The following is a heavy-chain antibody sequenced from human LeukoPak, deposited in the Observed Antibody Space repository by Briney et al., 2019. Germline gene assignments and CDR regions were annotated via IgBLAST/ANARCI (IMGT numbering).Heavy chain of an antibody. V-gene: IGHV3-23*01. J-gene: IGHJ4*02. CDR2: ISGSGGST. D-gene: IGHD2-2*02. CDR3: AGYNCSSTTCYTGGFDY. CDR1: GFTFNSYA. Sequence: GGSLRLSCAASGFTFNSYAMSWVRQAPGKGLEWVSAISGSGGSTYYADSVKGRFTISRDSSKNTLYLQMNSLTAEDTAVYYCAGYNCSSTTCYTGGFDYWGQGTLVTVSS.